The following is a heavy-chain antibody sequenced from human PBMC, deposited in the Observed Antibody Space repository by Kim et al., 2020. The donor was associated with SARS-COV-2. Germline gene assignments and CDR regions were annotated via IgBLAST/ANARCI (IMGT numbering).Heavy chain of an antibody. CDR3: ARPGRYYDSSPGWN. J-gene: IGHJ4*02. D-gene: IGHD3-22*01. Sequence: SETLSLTCTVSGGSISSSSYYWGWIRQPPGKGLEWIGSIYYSGSTYYNPSLKSRVTISVDTSKNQFSLKLSSVTAADTAVYYCARPGRYYDSSPGWNWGQGTLVTVSS. CDR2: IYYSGST. V-gene: IGHV4-39*01. CDR1: GGSISSSSYY.